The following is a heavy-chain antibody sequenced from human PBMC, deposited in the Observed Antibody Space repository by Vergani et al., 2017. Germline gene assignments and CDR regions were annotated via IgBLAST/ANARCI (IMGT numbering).Heavy chain of an antibody. D-gene: IGHD4-17*01. V-gene: IGHV4-31*03. CDR1: GASISSGAYY. CDR3: AREVTTVDGNPSNENYYIYV. Sequence: QVHVQESGPELVKPSQTLSLTCTVSGASISSGAYYWTWIRQHPEKGLEWLGFIYYSGSTYYNPSLKGRVTISLDSSKNQFSLKLTSVTAADTAVYYCAREVTTVDGNPSNENYYIYVWGKGTTVTVSS. J-gene: IGHJ6*03. CDR2: IYYSGST.